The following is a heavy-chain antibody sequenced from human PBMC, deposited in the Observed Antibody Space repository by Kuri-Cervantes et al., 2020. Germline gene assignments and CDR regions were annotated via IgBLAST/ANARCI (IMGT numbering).Heavy chain of an antibody. Sequence: ESLKISCAVYGGSFSGSYWSWIRQPPGKGLEWIGEINHSGSTYYNPSLKSRVTISVDTSKNQFSLKLSSVTAADTAVYYCASIAANDAFDIWGQGTMVTVSS. J-gene: IGHJ3*02. CDR2: INHSGST. D-gene: IGHD6-13*01. CDR1: GGSFSGSY. V-gene: IGHV4-34*01. CDR3: ASIAANDAFDI.